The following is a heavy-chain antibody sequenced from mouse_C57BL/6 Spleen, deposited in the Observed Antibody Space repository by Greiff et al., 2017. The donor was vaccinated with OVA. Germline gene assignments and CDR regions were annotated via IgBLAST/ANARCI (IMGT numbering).Heavy chain of an antibody. CDR2: ISYSGST. CDR1: GYSITSGYD. J-gene: IGHJ1*03. CDR3: AREAYGGGYFDV. V-gene: IGHV3-1*01. Sequence: EVQLVESGPGMVKPSQSLSLTCTVTGYSITSGYDWHWIRHFPGNKLEWMGYISYSGSTNYNPSLKSRISINHDTSKNHFFLKLNSGTTEDTATYYCAREAYGGGYFDVWGTGTTVTVSS. D-gene: IGHD1-1*02.